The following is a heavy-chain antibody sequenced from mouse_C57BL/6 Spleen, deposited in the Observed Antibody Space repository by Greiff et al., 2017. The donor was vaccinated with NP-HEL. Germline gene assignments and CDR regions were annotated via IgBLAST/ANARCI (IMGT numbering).Heavy chain of an antibody. V-gene: IGHV1-55*01. CDR2: IYPGSGST. D-gene: IGHD1-1*02. CDR1: GYTFTSYW. Sequence: QVQLQQPGAELVKPGASVKMSCKASGYTFTSYWITWVKQRPGPGLEWSGDIYPGSGSTNYNEKFKSKATLTVATSSSTAYMQLSSLTSEDSAVYYCARMGIGGNYFDYWGQGTTLTVSS. J-gene: IGHJ2*01. CDR3: ARMGIGGNYFDY.